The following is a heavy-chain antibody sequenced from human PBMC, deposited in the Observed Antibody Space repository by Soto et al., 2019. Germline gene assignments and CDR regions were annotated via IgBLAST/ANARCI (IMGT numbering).Heavy chain of an antibody. CDR1: GGTFSSYA. D-gene: IGHD1-26*01. Sequence: QVQLVQSGAGVKKPGSSVKVSCKASGGTFSSYAISWVRQAPGQGLEWMGGIIPIFGTANYAQKFQGRVTITADESTGTDYMELRSLRSEDTAVYYCASSVPRDPWEYWGQGTLVTVSS. V-gene: IGHV1-69*12. CDR2: IIPIFGTA. J-gene: IGHJ4*02. CDR3: ASSVPRDPWEY.